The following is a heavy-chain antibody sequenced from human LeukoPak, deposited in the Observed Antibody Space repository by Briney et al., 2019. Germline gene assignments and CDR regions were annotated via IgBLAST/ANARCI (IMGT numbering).Heavy chain of an antibody. J-gene: IGHJ3*02. Sequence: SETLSLTCAVYGGSFSGYYWSWIRQPPGKGLEWMGEINHSGSTNYNPSLKSRVTISVDTSKNQFSLKLSSVTAADTAVYYCASAYYDSSGYYSPDAFDIWGQGTMVTVSS. CDR1: GGSFSGYY. V-gene: IGHV4-34*01. D-gene: IGHD3-22*01. CDR2: INHSGST. CDR3: ASAYYDSSGYYSPDAFDI.